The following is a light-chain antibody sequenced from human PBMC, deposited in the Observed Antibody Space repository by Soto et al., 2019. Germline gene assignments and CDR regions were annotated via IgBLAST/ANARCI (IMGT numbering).Light chain of an antibody. V-gene: IGKV1-5*03. CDR1: QTISSC. J-gene: IGKJ1*01. CDR3: QRYNTESRAWA. CDR2: EAS. Sequence: DGEMTQSRSTLSGSVGDRVTLTCRASQTISSCVAWYQQKPGKATNVLINEASTLQWGVPSRFSGSGFVTEFTLTISGMQPDEFATYFGQRYNTESRAWAFTLGTKVDIK.